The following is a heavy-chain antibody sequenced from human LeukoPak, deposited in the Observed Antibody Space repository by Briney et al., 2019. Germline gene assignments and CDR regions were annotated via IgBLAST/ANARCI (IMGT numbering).Heavy chain of an antibody. Sequence: GESLNISCKGSGYTFSSSWIGWVGQMPGKGLEWMGIIYPGDSDTRYTPSFQGQVTISADKSINTAYLQWSSLKATDTGIYYCARRYGRPFDYWGQGTLVSVSS. CDR3: ARRYGRPFDY. CDR1: GYTFSSSW. D-gene: IGHD4-17*01. CDR2: IYPGDSDT. V-gene: IGHV5-51*01. J-gene: IGHJ4*02.